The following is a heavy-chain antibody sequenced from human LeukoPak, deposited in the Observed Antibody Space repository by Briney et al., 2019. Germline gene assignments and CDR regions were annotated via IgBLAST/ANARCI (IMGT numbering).Heavy chain of an antibody. CDR3: GRDLSGRYAFDI. J-gene: IGHJ3*02. V-gene: IGHV3-74*01. CDR1: GFSFSSYW. Sequence: GGSLRLSCAASGFSFSSYWRQWVRQAPGKGLVWVSRISRDGSTTSYADSVRGRFTISRDNAKSTLYLQMNSLRAEDTAVYYCGRDLSGRYAFDIWGQGTMVTVSS. CDR2: ISRDGSTT. D-gene: IGHD3-10*01.